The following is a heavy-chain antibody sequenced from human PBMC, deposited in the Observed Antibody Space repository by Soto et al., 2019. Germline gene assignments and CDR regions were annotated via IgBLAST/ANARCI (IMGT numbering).Heavy chain of an antibody. CDR2: IHYSGTT. CDR3: ARYNSYAIDY. J-gene: IGHJ4*02. Sequence: SETLSLTCTVSGTSISSYYWSWIRQPPGKGLEWIANIHYSGTTNYNPSLASRVTLSADTSKNQFSLKMTSVTAADRAMYFCARYNSYAIDYWGRGTLVTV. V-gene: IGHV4-59*01. D-gene: IGHD2-8*01. CDR1: GTSISSYY.